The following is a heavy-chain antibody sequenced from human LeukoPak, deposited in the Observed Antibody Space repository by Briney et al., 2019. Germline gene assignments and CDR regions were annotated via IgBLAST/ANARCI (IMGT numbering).Heavy chain of an antibody. D-gene: IGHD2-21*02. J-gene: IGHJ1*01. CDR2: VTGSSSNT. CDR3: ASDSYSPEYFQH. V-gene: IGHV3-23*01. Sequence: GGSLRLSCAASGFNFSNYAMTWVRQAPGKGLEWVSGVTGSSSNTYYADSVKGRFTISRDNSKNTLYLQMNSLRAEDTAVYYCASDSYSPEYFQHWGQGTLVTVSS. CDR1: GFNFSNYA.